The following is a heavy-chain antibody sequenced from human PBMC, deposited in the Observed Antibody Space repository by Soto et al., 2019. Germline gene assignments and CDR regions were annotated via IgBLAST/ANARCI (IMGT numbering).Heavy chain of an antibody. CDR2: ISNNGDST. CDR3: ATWAFHHGLDV. CDR1: GFTFSNYA. V-gene: IGHV3-64*02. D-gene: IGHD3-16*01. Sequence: LRLSCAASGFTFSNYAMQWVRRAPGKGLEYVSTISNNGDSTYYADSVKGRFTISRDNSKNTLYLLMGSLRAEDMGVYYCATWAFHHGLDVWGQGTTVTVSS. J-gene: IGHJ6*02.